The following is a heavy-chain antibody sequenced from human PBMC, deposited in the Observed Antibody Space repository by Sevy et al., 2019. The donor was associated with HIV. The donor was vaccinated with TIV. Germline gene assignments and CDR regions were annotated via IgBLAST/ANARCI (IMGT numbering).Heavy chain of an antibody. J-gene: IGHJ6*02. CDR1: GGTFSSYA. CDR3: AGDRITMSRGAGYYGMDV. CDR2: IIPILGKA. Sequence: ASVKVSCKASGGTFSSYAISWVRQAPGQGLEWMGWIIPILGKANYAQKSQGRVTITGHESTSTAYMELSSLGPEDTAVYYGAGDRITMSRGAGYYGMDVWGQGTTVTVSS. D-gene: IGHD3-10*01. V-gene: IGHV1-69*10.